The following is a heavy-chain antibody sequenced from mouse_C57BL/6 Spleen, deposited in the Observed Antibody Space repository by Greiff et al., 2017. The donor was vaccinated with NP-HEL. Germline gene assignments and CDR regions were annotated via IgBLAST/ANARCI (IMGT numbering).Heavy chain of an antibody. J-gene: IGHJ2*01. Sequence: LQESGAELARPGASVKMSCKASGYTFTSYTMHWVKQRPGQGLEWIGYINPSSGYTKYNQKFKDKATLTADKSSSTAYMQLSSLTSEDSSVYYCARYDYDTVDYWGQGTTLTVSS. D-gene: IGHD2-4*01. CDR3: ARYDYDTVDY. CDR1: GYTFTSYT. CDR2: INPSSGYT. V-gene: IGHV1-4*01.